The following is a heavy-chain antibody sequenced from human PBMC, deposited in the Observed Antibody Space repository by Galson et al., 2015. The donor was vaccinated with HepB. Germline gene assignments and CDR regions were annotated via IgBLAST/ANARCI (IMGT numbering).Heavy chain of an antibody. Sequence: SVKVSCKASGYIITTYSLHWVRQAPGQGLEWMGIINPSANSTNYAQKFQGRVTMTRDTSTSTVYMELSSLRSDDTAVYYCASSHTGSSEDGYYFYYYGMDVWGQGTKVTVSS. D-gene: IGHD6-6*01. CDR2: INPSANST. J-gene: IGHJ6*02. V-gene: IGHV1-46*01. CDR3: ASSHTGSSEDGYYFYYYGMDV. CDR1: GYIITTYS.